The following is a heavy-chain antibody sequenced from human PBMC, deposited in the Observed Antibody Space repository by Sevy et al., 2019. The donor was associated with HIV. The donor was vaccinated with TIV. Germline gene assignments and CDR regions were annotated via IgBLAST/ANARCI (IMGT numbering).Heavy chain of an antibody. CDR1: GINFKDTW. CDR2: IKTKTEGGTT. J-gene: IGHJ4*02. Sequence: GGSLRLSCAASGINFKDTWMSWVRQAPGKGLEWVGRIKTKTEGGTTDYAAPVTGRFTISRDDSKTTLYLQMNSLKTEDTGVYYCTTEGPYCSHGVCYSGYWGQGALVTVSS. CDR3: TTEGPYCSHGVCYSGY. V-gene: IGHV3-15*01. D-gene: IGHD2-8*01.